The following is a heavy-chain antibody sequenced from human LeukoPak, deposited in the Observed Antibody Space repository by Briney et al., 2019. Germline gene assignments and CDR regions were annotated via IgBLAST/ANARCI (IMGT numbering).Heavy chain of an antibody. J-gene: IGHJ5*02. V-gene: IGHV5-10-1*01. Sequence: RSGESLKISCKGSGYSFTSYWITWVRQMPGKGLEWMGRIDPSDSYTNYSPSFQGHVTISIDKSISTAYLQWSSLKASDTAMYYCARHEDYGDYGWFDPWGQGTLATVSS. D-gene: IGHD4-17*01. CDR1: GYSFTSYW. CDR2: IDPSDSYT. CDR3: ARHEDYGDYGWFDP.